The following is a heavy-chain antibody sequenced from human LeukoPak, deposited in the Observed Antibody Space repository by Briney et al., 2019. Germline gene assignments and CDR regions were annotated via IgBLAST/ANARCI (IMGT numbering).Heavy chain of an antibody. V-gene: IGHV4-61*02. Sequence: SDTLSLTRTISGDSISSSAYYWTSIRQPAGKGLEWIGRIYTTGSPAYSPSLRGRVTMSVDTSMNQFSLKLTSVSVADTAVYYCARDRGVTTARGVPSWFDPWGQGILVTVSS. J-gene: IGHJ5*02. CDR2: IYTTGSP. D-gene: IGHD3-10*01. CDR3: ARDRGVTTARGVPSWFDP. CDR1: GDSISSSAYY.